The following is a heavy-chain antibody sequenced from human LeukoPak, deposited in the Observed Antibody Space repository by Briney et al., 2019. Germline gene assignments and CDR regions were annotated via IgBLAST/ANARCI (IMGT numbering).Heavy chain of an antibody. V-gene: IGHV3-74*01. CDR3: AGAYSAYDPFDY. CDR1: GFTFSNYR. J-gene: IGHJ4*02. Sequence: GGSLRLSCAASGFTFSNYRMNWVRQAPGKGLAWVSRLNADGNSITYADSVRGRFTISRDNAKNTVHLQMNSLRVEDTAIYFCAGAYSAYDPFDYWGQGILVTVSS. D-gene: IGHD5-12*01. CDR2: LNADGNSI.